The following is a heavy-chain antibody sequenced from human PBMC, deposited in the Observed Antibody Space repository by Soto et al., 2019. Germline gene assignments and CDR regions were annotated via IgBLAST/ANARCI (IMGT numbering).Heavy chain of an antibody. CDR1: GGTFSTYA. D-gene: IGHD5-18*01. CDR2: IIPMFGTA. CDR3: ASGIQLWLRRINTGYSG. Sequence: QVQLVQSGAEVKKPESSVKVSCKAPGGTFSTYAISWVRQAPGQGLEWMGGIIPMFGTATYAQRFQDRVTVSADASTNTVYMELSSLRSEDTAVYFCASGIQLWLRRINTGYSGWCQGTLVTVPS. V-gene: IGHV1-69*12. J-gene: IGHJ4*02.